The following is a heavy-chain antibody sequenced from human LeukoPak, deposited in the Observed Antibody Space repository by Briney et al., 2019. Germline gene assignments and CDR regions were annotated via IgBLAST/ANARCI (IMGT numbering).Heavy chain of an antibody. D-gene: IGHD3-10*01. J-gene: IGHJ4*02. V-gene: IGHV3-7*01. Sequence: GGSLRLSCAASGFTVSSYWMSWVRQAPGKGLEWVANINQDGSEKYYVDSVKGRFTISRDNSKNTLYLQMNSLRAEDTAVYYCARDRSGVHDYWGQGTLVTVSS. CDR2: INQDGSEK. CDR1: GFTVSSYW. CDR3: ARDRSGVHDY.